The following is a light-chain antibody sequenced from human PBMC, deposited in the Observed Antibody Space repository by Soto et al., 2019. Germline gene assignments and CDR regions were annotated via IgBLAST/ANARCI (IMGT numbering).Light chain of an antibody. J-gene: IGKJ3*01. CDR2: GAS. Sequence: EIVLTQSPGTLSLSPGERATLSCRASQSVSSSYLAWYQQKPGQAPRRLSYGASSRATGIPDRFSGSGSGKALTLTISRLEPEDFAVYYCPQYGSSPFTFGPGTKVDIK. V-gene: IGKV3-20*01. CDR3: PQYGSSPFT. CDR1: QSVSSSY.